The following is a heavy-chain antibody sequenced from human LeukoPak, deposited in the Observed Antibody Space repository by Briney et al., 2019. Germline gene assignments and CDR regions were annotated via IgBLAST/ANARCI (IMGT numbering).Heavy chain of an antibody. CDR3: ARGRVYYYGSGSYNY. D-gene: IGHD3-10*01. V-gene: IGHV4-34*01. J-gene: IGHJ4*02. Sequence: INHSGRTNYNPSLKSRVTISVDTSKNQFSLKLSSVTAADTAVYYCARGRVYYYGSGSYNYWGQGTLVTVSS. CDR2: INHSGRT.